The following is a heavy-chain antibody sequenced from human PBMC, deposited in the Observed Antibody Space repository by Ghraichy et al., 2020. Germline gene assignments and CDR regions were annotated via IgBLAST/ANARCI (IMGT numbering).Heavy chain of an antibody. J-gene: IGHJ4*02. Sequence: GESLNISCAASGFTFSSYSMNWVRQAPGKGLEWVSSISSSSSYIYYADSVKGRFTISRDNAKNSLYLQMNSLRAEDTAVYYCARDTNWNYGNGDYWGQGTLVTVSS. CDR1: GFTFSSYS. V-gene: IGHV3-21*01. CDR3: ARDTNWNYGNGDY. CDR2: ISSSSSYI. D-gene: IGHD1-7*01.